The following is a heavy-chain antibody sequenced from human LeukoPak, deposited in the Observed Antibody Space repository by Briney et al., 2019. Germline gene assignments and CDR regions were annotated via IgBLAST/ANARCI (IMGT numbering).Heavy chain of an antibody. J-gene: IGHJ4*02. CDR2: ISYDGNNK. CDR1: GFTFSDYY. V-gene: IGHV3-30*03. CDR3: AREDY. Sequence: GGSLRLSCAASGFTFSDYYMNWVRQAPGKGLEWVASISYDGNNKYYGESVKGRFTISRDNSKNMLYLQMNSLRVEDTAVYYCAREDYWGQGTLVTVSS.